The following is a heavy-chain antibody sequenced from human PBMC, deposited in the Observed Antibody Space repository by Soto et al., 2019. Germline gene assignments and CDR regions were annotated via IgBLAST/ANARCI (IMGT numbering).Heavy chain of an antibody. CDR2: IYWDDDK. D-gene: IGHD6-19*01. Sequence: QITLKESGPTLVKPTQTLTLTCTFSGFSLSSTRVAVGWIRQPPGKALEWLAIIYWDDDKRYSPFLKSRLTITKDTSKNQVVLTMPNMDPVDTATYYCAHSVVAGLGYYFDYWGQGTLVTVSS. V-gene: IGHV2-5*02. CDR3: AHSVVAGLGYYFDY. CDR1: GFSLSSTRVA. J-gene: IGHJ4*02.